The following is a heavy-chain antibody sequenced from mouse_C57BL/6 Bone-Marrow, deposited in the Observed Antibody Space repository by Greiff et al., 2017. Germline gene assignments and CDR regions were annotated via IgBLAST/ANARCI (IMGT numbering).Heavy chain of an antibody. Sequence: EVQLQQSGPGLVKPSQSLSLTCSVTGYSITSGYYWNWIRQFPGNKLEWMGYISYDGSNNYNPSLKNRISITRDTSKNQFFLKLNSVTTEDTATYYCARDTTVVEDYAMDYWGQGTSVTVSS. CDR3: ARDTTVVEDYAMDY. CDR1: GYSITSGYY. CDR2: ISYDGSN. J-gene: IGHJ4*01. D-gene: IGHD1-1*01. V-gene: IGHV3-6*01.